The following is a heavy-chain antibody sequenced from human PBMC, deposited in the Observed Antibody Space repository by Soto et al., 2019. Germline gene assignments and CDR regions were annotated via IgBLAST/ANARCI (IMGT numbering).Heavy chain of an antibody. CDR1: GFTFSSYS. J-gene: IGHJ4*02. V-gene: IGHV3-48*01. CDR3: ARVRSGWYFDY. Sequence: GGSLRLSCAASGFTFSSYSMNWVRQAPGKGLEWVSFITGSSHAIYYADSVKGRFTISRDNAKNSLYLQMNGLRAEDTAVYYCARVRSGWYFDYWGQGTLVTVSS. D-gene: IGHD6-19*01. CDR2: ITGSSHAI.